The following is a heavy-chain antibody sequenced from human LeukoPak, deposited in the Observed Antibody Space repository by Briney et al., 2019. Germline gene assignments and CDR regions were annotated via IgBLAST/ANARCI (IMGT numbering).Heavy chain of an antibody. D-gene: IGHD1-26*01. J-gene: IGHJ4*02. Sequence: PSETLSLTCTVSGYSISSDYYWSWIRQPPGMGLEWVASIYHSGSAYYNPSLKSRVTISVDTSKNQFSLKLSSATAADTAFYYCARVGIDSGSFADFDYWGQGTLVTVSS. CDR2: IYHSGSA. CDR1: GYSISSDYY. CDR3: ARVGIDSGSFADFDY. V-gene: IGHV4-38-2*02.